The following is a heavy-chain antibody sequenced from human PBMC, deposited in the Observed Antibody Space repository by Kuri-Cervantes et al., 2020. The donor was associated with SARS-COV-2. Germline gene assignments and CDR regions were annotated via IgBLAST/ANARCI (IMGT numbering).Heavy chain of an antibody. J-gene: IGHJ5*02. CDR2: ISHDGKNK. Sequence: GGSLRLSCAASGFNFSRTDMHWVRQAPGKGLEWVALISHDGKNKKCIASGKGRFTISRDNAKNTLYLQMNSLRAEDTAVYYCARDRLRYCSSTSCYGWFDPWGQGTLVTVSS. CDR1: GFNFSRTD. V-gene: IGHV3-30*03. CDR3: ARDRLRYCSSTSCYGWFDP. D-gene: IGHD2-2*01.